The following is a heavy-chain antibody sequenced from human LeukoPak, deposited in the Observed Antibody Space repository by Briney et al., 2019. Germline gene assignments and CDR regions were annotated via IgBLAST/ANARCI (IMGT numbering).Heavy chain of an antibody. CDR1: GYTFTGYY. CDR2: ISAYNGNT. J-gene: IGHJ4*02. Sequence: ASVKVSCKASGYTFTGYYMHWVRQAPGQGLEWMGWISAYNGNTNYAQKLQGRVTMTTDTSTSTAYMELRSLRSDDTAVYYCARVSEVELVIDYWGQGTLVTVSS. D-gene: IGHD6-6*01. V-gene: IGHV1-18*04. CDR3: ARVSEVELVIDY.